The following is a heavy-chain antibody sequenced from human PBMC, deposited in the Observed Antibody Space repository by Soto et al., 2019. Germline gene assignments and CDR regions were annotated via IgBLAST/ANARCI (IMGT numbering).Heavy chain of an antibody. CDR3: TSTQVDTAINCYYYGMDV. CDR1: GFTFSGSA. V-gene: IGHV3-73*01. J-gene: IGHJ6*02. CDR2: IRSKANSYAT. D-gene: IGHD5-18*01. Sequence: GGSLRLSCAASGFTFSGSAMHWVRQASGKGLEWVGRIRSKANSYATAYAASVKGRFTISRDDSKNTAYLQMNSLKTEDTAVYYCTSTQVDTAINCYYYGMDVWGQGTTVTVSS.